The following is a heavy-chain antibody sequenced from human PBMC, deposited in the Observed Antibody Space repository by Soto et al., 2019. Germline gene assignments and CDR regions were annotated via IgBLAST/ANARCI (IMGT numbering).Heavy chain of an antibody. D-gene: IGHD6-19*01. J-gene: IGHJ4*02. CDR2: IYYSGST. CDR3: ARGGYSSGWYVPSYFDY. Sequence: SQTLSLTCTVSGGSISSSSYYWGWIRQPPGKGLEWIGSIYYSGSTYYNPSLKSRVTISVDTSKNQFSLKLSSVTAADTAVYYCARGGYSSGWYVPSYFDYWGQGTLVTVSS. V-gene: IGHV4-39*01. CDR1: GGSISSSSYY.